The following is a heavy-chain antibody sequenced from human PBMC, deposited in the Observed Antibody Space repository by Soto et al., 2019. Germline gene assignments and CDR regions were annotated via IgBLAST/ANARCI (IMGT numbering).Heavy chain of an antibody. CDR2: INSDGSST. CDR3: ARDLGNWNLDY. J-gene: IGHJ4*02. D-gene: IGHD1-1*01. CDR1: GFTFSSYW. V-gene: IGHV3-74*01. Sequence: GXSLRLSCAASGFTFSSYWVHWFRQAPGKGLVWVSRINSDGSSTSYADSVKGRFTISRDNAKNTLYLQMNSLRAEDTAVYYCARDLGNWNLDYWGQGTLVTVS.